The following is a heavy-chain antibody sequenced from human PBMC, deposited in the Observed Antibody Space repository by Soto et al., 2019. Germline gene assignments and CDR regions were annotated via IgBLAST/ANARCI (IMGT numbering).Heavy chain of an antibody. CDR3: ARDRVLYCSSTSCLHTYYYYGMDV. J-gene: IGHJ6*02. D-gene: IGHD2-2*01. V-gene: IGHV3-30-3*01. CDR1: GFTFSSYA. Sequence: GGSLRLSCAASGFTFSSYAMHWVRQAPGKGLEWVAVISYDGSNKYYADSVKGRFTISRDNSKNTLYLQMNSLRAEDTAVYYCARDRVLYCSSTSCLHTYYYYGMDVWGQGTTVTVSS. CDR2: ISYDGSNK.